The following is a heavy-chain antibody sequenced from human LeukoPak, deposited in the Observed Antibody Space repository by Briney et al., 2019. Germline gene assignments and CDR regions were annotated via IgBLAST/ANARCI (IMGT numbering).Heavy chain of an antibody. Sequence: PGGSLRLSCAASGFTFSSYGTNWVRQSPGKGLEWVSSITSSSSLISYADSLKGRFTISRDNAKNSLYLRMNSLRAEDTAVYYCARDQIEVAVNQYYYQYGMDVWGQGTTVTVSS. CDR1: GFTFSSYG. D-gene: IGHD6-19*01. CDR2: ITSSSSLI. V-gene: IGHV3-21*01. J-gene: IGHJ6*02. CDR3: ARDQIEVAVNQYYYQYGMDV.